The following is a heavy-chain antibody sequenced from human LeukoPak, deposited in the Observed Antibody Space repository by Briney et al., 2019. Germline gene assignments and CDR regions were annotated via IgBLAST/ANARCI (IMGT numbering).Heavy chain of an antibody. Sequence: GGSLRLSCAVSGFTFSRYSMNWVRQAPGKGLEWVSSISSSSSYIYYADSVKGRFTISRDNAKNSLYLQMNSLRAEDTAVYYCARGLLTSGSVDYWGQGTLVTVSS. J-gene: IGHJ4*02. CDR1: GFTFSRYS. V-gene: IGHV3-21*04. D-gene: IGHD6-19*01. CDR2: ISSSSSYI. CDR3: ARGLLTSGSVDY.